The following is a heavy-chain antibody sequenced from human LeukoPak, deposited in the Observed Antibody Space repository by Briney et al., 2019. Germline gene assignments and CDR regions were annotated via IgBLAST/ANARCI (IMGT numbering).Heavy chain of an antibody. CDR3: EKDLNYYYMDA. V-gene: IGHV3-33*06. CDR2: IWYDGSNK. Sequence: GGSLRLSCAASGFTFSSYGMHWVRQAPGKGLEWVAVIWYDGSNKYYADSVKGRFTISRDNSKNTLYLQMNSLRAEATAVYYCEKDLNYYYMDAWGKGNPVTVSS. J-gene: IGHJ6*03. CDR1: GFTFSSYG.